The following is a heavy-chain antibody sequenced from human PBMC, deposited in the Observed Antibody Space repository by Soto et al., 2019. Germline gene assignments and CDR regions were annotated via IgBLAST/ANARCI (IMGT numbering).Heavy chain of an antibody. J-gene: IGHJ4*02. V-gene: IGHV3-21*04. D-gene: IGHD3-22*01. CDR1: GFTFTRYS. CDR2: ISSTTNYI. CDR3: ASSNYYDITESDS. Sequence: PGGSLRLSCAASGFTFTRYSMNWVRQAPGKGLEWVSSISSTTNYIYYGDSMKGRVTISADESTNTAYLELSSLRSEDTAVYYCASSNYYDITESDSWGQGTLVTVSS.